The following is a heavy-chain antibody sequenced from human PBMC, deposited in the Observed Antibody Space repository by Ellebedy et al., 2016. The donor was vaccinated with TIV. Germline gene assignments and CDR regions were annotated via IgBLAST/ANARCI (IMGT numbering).Heavy chain of an antibody. CDR3: ARPLVAATSYFDY. Sequence: GSLRLXCTVSGGSISSYYWSWIRQPPGKGLEWIGYIYYSGSTNYNPSLKSRVTISVDTSKNQFSLKLSSVTAADTAVYYCARPLVAATSYFDYWGQGTLVTVSS. D-gene: IGHD2-15*01. V-gene: IGHV4-59*08. CDR1: GGSISSYY. J-gene: IGHJ4*02. CDR2: IYYSGST.